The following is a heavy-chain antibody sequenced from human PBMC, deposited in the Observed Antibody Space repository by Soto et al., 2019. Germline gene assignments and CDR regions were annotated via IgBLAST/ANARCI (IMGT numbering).Heavy chain of an antibody. V-gene: IGHV1-46*01. J-gene: IGHJ5*02. D-gene: IGHD2-15*01. Sequence: AAAKASCKASGGGFISNRISWVRQAPGQGLEWMGIIIPICDSRNYAQKFQGRVTITRDTSASTAYMDLSSLRSENTAVYYCARGIATGQLDPWGQGTLVTVSS. CDR2: IIPICDSR. CDR1: GGGFISNR. CDR3: ARGIATGQLDP.